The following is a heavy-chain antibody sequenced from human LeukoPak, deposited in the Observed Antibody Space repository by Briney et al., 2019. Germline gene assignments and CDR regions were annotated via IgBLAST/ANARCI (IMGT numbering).Heavy chain of an antibody. CDR1: GGSISTSNYY. Sequence: SETLSLTCTVSGGSISTSNYYWGWIRQPPGKGLEWIGSIYYSGSTYYNPSLKSRVTISVDTSKNQFSLKLSSVTAADTAVYYCARGGDTMIVVVIAGSGGAFDIWGQGTMVTVSS. J-gene: IGHJ3*02. CDR3: ARGGDTMIVVVIAGSGGAFDI. V-gene: IGHV4-39*07. CDR2: IYYSGST. D-gene: IGHD3-22*01.